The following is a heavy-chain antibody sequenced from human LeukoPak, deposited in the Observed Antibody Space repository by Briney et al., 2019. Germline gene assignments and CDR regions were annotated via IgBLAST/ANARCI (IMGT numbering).Heavy chain of an antibody. J-gene: IGHJ4*02. D-gene: IGHD3-10*01. Sequence: GGSLRLSCAASGLTVSKNYMSWVRQAPGKGLESVSVIYSGGSSYYADSVRGRFTISRDNSKNTLYLQMNSLRVEDTAVYYCARVGGHWGQGTLVTVSS. V-gene: IGHV3-53*01. CDR2: IYSGGSS. CDR3: ARVGGH. CDR1: GLTVSKNY.